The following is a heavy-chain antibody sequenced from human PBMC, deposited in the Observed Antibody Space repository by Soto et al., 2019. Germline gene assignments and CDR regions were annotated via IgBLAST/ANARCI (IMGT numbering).Heavy chain of an antibody. V-gene: IGHV1-18*01. D-gene: IGHD3-22*01. Sequence: QVQLVQSGAEVKKPGASVKVSCKASGYTFTSYGISWVRQAPGQGLERMVWISAYNGNTNYAQKLQGRVTMTTDTSTSTAYMELRSLRSDDTAVYYCARDKGYYDSSGYYYSADYWGQGTLVTVSS. CDR2: ISAYNGNT. J-gene: IGHJ4*02. CDR3: ARDKGYYDSSGYYYSADY. CDR1: GYTFTSYG.